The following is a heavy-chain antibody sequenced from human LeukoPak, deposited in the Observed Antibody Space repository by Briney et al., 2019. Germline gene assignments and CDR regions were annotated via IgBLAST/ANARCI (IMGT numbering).Heavy chain of an antibody. CDR1: GVSISSGGYY. V-gene: IGHV4-31*03. CDR3: ARSYYYDSSGYYYGSDFFDY. D-gene: IGHD3-22*01. CDR2: IYYSGST. J-gene: IGHJ4*02. Sequence: SGTLSLTCTVSGVSISSGGYYWSWIRQHPGKGLEWIGYIYYSGSTYYNPSLKSRVTISVDTSKNQFSLKLSSVTAADTAVYYCARSYYYDSSGYYYGSDFFDYWGQGTLVTVSS.